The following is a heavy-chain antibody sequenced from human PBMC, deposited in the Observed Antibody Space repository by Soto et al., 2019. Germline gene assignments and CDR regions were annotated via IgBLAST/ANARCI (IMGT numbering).Heavy chain of an antibody. CDR2: MYPSGSS. Sequence: QVQLQESGPGLVKPSETLSLTCAVSGGSIDTPNWWSWYRRPPGKGLEWIGEMYPSGSSTRNPSLNSRVTRSLDTSNNHFSLKLTSLTAADTAIYYCAREGIDHRTASWGQGIPVTVSS. CDR3: AREGIDHRTAS. J-gene: IGHJ5*02. CDR1: GGSIDTPNW. V-gene: IGHV4-4*02. D-gene: IGHD1-20*01.